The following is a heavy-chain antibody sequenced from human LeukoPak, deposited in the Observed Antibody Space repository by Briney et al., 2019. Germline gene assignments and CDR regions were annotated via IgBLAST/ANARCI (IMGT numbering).Heavy chain of an antibody. CDR1: GYTFTSYG. CDR2: ISAYDGNT. Sequence: ASVKVSCKASGYTFTSYGISWVRQAPGQGLEWMGWISAYDGNTNYAQKLQGRVTMTTDTSTSTAYMELRSLRSDDTAVYYCAGDKDTAMVYDYWGQGTLVTVSS. D-gene: IGHD5-18*01. J-gene: IGHJ4*02. V-gene: IGHV1-18*01. CDR3: AGDKDTAMVYDY.